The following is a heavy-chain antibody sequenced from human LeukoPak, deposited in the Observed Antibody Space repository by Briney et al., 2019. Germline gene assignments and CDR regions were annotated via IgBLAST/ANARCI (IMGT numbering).Heavy chain of an antibody. Sequence: SETLSLTCTVSVGSISSYYWSWTRQPPGKGLEWIGYIYYSGSTNYNPSLKSRVTISVDTSKNQFSLKLSSVTAADTAVYYCARHEGYSSSQPFGYWGQGTLVTVSS. J-gene: IGHJ4*02. D-gene: IGHD6-13*01. CDR1: VGSISSYY. CDR2: IYYSGST. CDR3: ARHEGYSSSQPFGY. V-gene: IGHV4-59*08.